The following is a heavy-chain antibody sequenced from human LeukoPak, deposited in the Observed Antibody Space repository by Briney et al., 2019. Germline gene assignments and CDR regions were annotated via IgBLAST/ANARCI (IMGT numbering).Heavy chain of an antibody. CDR2: ISSVSSHI. D-gene: IGHD1-26*01. CDR1: GFTFSSYT. V-gene: IGHV3-21*01. J-gene: IGHJ5*02. Sequence: GGSLRLSCAASGFTFSSYTMHWVRLAPGKGLEWVSSISSVSSHIYYADSLKGRFTISRDNAKKSLYLQMNTLRAEDTAVYYCARGQGATVPQVGKNWFDPWGQGTRVTVSS. CDR3: ARGQGATVPQVGKNWFDP.